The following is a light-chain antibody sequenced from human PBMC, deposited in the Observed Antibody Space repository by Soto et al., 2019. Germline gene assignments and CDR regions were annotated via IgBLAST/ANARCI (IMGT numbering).Light chain of an antibody. Sequence: AIPMTQSPSSLSASIGDRVTITCRASQGIRSDLGWYQQKPGKAPKLLIYAASNLQSGVPSRFSGSGSGTDFTLTISSLQPEDSATYYCLQDFNYPLAFGQGTKVEIK. J-gene: IGKJ1*01. CDR1: QGIRSD. V-gene: IGKV1-6*01. CDR3: LQDFNYPLA. CDR2: AAS.